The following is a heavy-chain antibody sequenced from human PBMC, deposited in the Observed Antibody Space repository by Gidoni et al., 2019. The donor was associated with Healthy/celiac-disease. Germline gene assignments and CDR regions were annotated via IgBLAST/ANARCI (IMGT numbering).Heavy chain of an antibody. CDR1: GGSISSYY. CDR2: IYYSGGT. J-gene: IGHJ6*03. Sequence: QVQLQESGQGLVKPSETLSLTCTVSGGSISSYYWSWIRQPPGKGLEWIGYIYYSGGTNYNPSLKSRVTISVDTSKNQFSLKLSSVTAADTAVYYCAGAGSGYYSYYYYYYMDVWGKGTTVTFSS. D-gene: IGHD3-3*01. V-gene: IGHV4-59*01. CDR3: AGAGSGYYSYYYYYYMDV.